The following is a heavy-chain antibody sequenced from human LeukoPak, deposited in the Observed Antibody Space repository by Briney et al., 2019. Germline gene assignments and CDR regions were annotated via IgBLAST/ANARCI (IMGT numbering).Heavy chain of an antibody. CDR2: ISSSSSYI. V-gene: IGHV3-21*01. Sequence: NPGGSLRLSCAASGFTFSNYNLIWVRQAPGKGLEWVSSISSSSSYIYYADSVKGRFSISRDNAKNSLYLQMNSLRAEDTAVYYCARAPYYYDTTGDPKDWYFDLWGRGTLVTVSS. CDR3: ARAPYYYDTTGDPKDWYFDL. J-gene: IGHJ2*01. D-gene: IGHD3-22*01. CDR1: GFTFSNYN.